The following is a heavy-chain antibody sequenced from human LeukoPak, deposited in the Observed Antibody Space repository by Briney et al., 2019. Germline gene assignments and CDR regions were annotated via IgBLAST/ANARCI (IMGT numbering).Heavy chain of an antibody. CDR1: GFTFSRYS. Sequence: GGSLRLSCAASGFTFSRYSMNWDRQAPGKGLEWVSSISSSSSFIYYADSVKGRFTISRDNAKNSLYLQMNSLRAEDTAVYYCARDPPLGYCSSSSCPHLDYWGQGTLVTVSS. J-gene: IGHJ4*02. CDR3: ARDPPLGYCSSSSCPHLDY. V-gene: IGHV3-21*01. CDR2: ISSSSSFI. D-gene: IGHD2-2*01.